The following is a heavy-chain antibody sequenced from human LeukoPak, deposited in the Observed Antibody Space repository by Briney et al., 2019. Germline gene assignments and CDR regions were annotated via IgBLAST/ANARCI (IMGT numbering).Heavy chain of an antibody. Sequence: GGSLRLSCAASGITFSDHYMAWVRQAPGKGLEWVGRTTTNNPNSYTTEYAAPVKGRFTISRDDSKNSLYLQMNSLKTEDTAVYYCARVSGRWFDAWGQGTLVTVSS. CDR2: TTTNNPNSYTT. D-gene: IGHD1-14*01. V-gene: IGHV3-72*01. J-gene: IGHJ5*02. CDR1: GITFSDHY. CDR3: ARVSGRWFDA.